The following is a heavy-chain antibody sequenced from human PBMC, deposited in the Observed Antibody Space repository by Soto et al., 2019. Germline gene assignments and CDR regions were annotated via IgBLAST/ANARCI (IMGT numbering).Heavy chain of an antibody. V-gene: IGHV3-48*01. J-gene: IGHJ4*02. CDR1: GFTFSSYS. CDR3: ARYGSGEGYNFDY. D-gene: IGHD2-15*01. CDR2: ISGSSTTI. Sequence: EVQLVESGGGLVQPGGSLRLSCAASGFTFSSYSMNWVRQATGKGLEWVSYISGSSTTIHYADSVKGRFTISRDNAKNSLYLQMNSRRAEDTAVYYCARYGSGEGYNFDYWGQGTLVTVSS.